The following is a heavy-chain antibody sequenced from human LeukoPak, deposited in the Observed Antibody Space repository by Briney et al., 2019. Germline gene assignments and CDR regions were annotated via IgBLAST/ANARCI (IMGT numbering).Heavy chain of an antibody. D-gene: IGHD2-15*01. CDR3: ARDDAYCSGGTCYPGAFDI. J-gene: IGHJ3*02. CDR2: IYYSGST. Sequence: SETLSLTCTVSGGSISSSSYYWGWIRQPPGKGLEWIGSIYYSGSTYYNPSLKSRVSISVDTSNNQFSLKLSSVTAADTAVYYCARDDAYCSGGTCYPGAFDIWGQGTMVTVSS. V-gene: IGHV4-39*07. CDR1: GGSISSSSYY.